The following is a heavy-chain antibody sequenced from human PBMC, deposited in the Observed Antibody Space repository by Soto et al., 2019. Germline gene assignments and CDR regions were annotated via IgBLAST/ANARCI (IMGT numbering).Heavy chain of an antibody. CDR2: IWYDGSNK. D-gene: IGHD2-2*01. Sequence: GGSLRLSCAASGFTFSSYGLHWVRQAPGKGLEWVAVIWYDGSNKYYADSVKGRFTISRDNSKNTLYLQMNSLRGEDTAVYYCARDHCSSTSCYYFYYYGMDVWGQGTTVTVSS. CDR3: ARDHCSSTSCYYFYYYGMDV. V-gene: IGHV3-33*01. J-gene: IGHJ6*02. CDR1: GFTFSSYG.